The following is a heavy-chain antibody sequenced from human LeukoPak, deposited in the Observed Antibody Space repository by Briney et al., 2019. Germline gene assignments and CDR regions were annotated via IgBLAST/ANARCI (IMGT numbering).Heavy chain of an antibody. V-gene: IGHV3-21*01. CDR1: AFIFSGHW. CDR2: ISSSSSYI. CDR3: ARVTGEGGREAAVDY. D-gene: IGHD2-21*01. Sequence: PGGSLRLSCEGSAFIFSGHWMNWVRQAPGKGLEWVSSISSSSSYIYYADSVKGRFTISRDNAKNSLYLQMNSLRAEDTAVYYCARVTGEGGREAAVDYWGQGTLVTVSS. J-gene: IGHJ4*02.